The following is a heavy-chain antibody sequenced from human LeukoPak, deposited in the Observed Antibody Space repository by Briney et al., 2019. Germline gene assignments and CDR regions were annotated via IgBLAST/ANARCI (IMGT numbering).Heavy chain of an antibody. CDR3: ARESVGGQQLVGPYNWFDP. J-gene: IGHJ5*02. CDR1: GGSISSGSYY. D-gene: IGHD6-13*01. V-gene: IGHV4-61*02. CDR2: IYTSGST. Sequence: SETLSLTCTVSGGSISSGSYYWSWIRQPAGEGLEWIGRIYTSGSTNYNPSLKSRVTISVDTSKNQFSLKLSSVTAADTAVYYCARESVGGQQLVGPYNWFDPWGQGTLVTVSS.